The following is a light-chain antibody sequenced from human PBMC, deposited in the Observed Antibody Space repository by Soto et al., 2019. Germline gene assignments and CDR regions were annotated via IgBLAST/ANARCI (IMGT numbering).Light chain of an antibody. CDR3: QQYYRPWT. V-gene: IGKV4-1*01. CDR2: WSS. Sequence: IVMTQSPDSLAVSLGERATINCKSSHSGFYSSNNKNYVAWYQQKPGQPPRLLIYWSSTRESGVPDRVRDSGSGTDFTLTFSSLQAEALAVYYCQQYYRPWTFGQGTNVEIK. J-gene: IGKJ1*01. CDR1: HSGFYSSNNKNY.